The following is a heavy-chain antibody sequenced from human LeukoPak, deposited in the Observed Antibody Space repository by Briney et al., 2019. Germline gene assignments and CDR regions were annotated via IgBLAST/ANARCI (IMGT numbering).Heavy chain of an antibody. CDR1: GYTFTGYY. CDR2: FNPNGGGT. CDR3: ARGSDYYDSSAAIDY. Sequence: ASVKVSCKASGYTFTGYYMHWVRQAPGQGLEWMGRFNPNGGGTNYAQKFQGRVTMTRDTSISTAYMELSRLRSDDTAVYYCARGSDYYDSSAAIDYWGQGTLVTVSS. D-gene: IGHD3-22*01. V-gene: IGHV1-2*06. J-gene: IGHJ4*02.